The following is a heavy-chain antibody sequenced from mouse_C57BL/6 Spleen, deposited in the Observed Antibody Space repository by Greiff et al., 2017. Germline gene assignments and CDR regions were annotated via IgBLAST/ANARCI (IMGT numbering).Heavy chain of an antibody. CDR1: GYTFTDYY. CDR2: INPNNGGT. CDR3: ANYSNAY. V-gene: IGHV1-26*01. D-gene: IGHD2-5*01. Sequence: EVQLHQSGPELVKPGASVKISCKASGYTFTDYYMNWVKQSHGKSLEWIGDINPNNGGTSYNQKFKGKATLTVATSSSTAYMELRSPTSEDSAVYYCANYSNAYWGQGTLGTVSA. J-gene: IGHJ3*01.